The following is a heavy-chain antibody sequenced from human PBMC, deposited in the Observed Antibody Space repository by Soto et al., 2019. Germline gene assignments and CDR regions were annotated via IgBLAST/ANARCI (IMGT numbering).Heavy chain of an antibody. Sequence: PGESLKISCKGSGYSFTSDWIGWLRQMPGKGLEWMGIIYPDDSDTRYSPSFQGQVTISRDNSKNTLYLQMNSLRAEDTAVYYCAKDRDYYDSSGHDYWGQGTLVTVSS. D-gene: IGHD3-22*01. CDR2: IYPDDSDT. CDR1: GYSFTSDW. J-gene: IGHJ4*02. CDR3: AKDRDYYDSSGHDY. V-gene: IGHV5-51*01.